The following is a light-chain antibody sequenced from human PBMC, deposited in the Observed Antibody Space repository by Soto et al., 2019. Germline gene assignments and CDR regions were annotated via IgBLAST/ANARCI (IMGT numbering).Light chain of an antibody. Sequence: EIVLTQSPATLSLSPGERATLSCRASQSVSSSLAWYQQKFGQAPRLLIYDASNRATGIPTRFSGSGSGTDFTLTISSLEPEDFAVYYCQQRYNCLQTFGQGTKVEIK. J-gene: IGKJ1*01. CDR3: QQRYNCLQT. CDR1: QSVSSS. V-gene: IGKV3-11*01. CDR2: DAS.